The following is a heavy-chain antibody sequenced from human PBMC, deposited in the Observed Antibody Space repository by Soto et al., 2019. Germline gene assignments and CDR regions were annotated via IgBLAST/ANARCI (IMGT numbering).Heavy chain of an antibody. CDR1: GYTFTGHY. CDR2: LKPDNGGK. D-gene: IGHD3-10*01. CDR3: ARDLCPLGSGSPCPTFGMDV. V-gene: IGHV1-2*02. Sequence: QVQLVQSGAEVKPPGASVKVSCKASGYTFTGHYMHWVRQVSGRRLEFLGWLKPDNGGKYYAPKFQGRVTFTRDTSNTIAYMEMSGLHSDDTAVYFCARDLCPLGSGSPCPTFGMDVWGQGTTVAVTS. J-gene: IGHJ6*02.